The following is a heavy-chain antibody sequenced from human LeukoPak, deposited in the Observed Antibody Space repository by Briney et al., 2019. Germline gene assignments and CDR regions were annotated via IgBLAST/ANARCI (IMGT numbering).Heavy chain of an antibody. V-gene: IGHV4-59*11. CDR1: GGSISSHY. D-gene: IGHD5-24*01. CDR2: IYYSGST. Sequence: KSSETLSLTCIVSGGSISSHYWSWIRQPPGKGLECIGNIYYSGSTNYNPSLKSRVTISIDTSKNQFSLKLSSVTAADTAVYYCARGSGMATIKDWGQGTLVTVSS. CDR3: ARGSGMATIKD. J-gene: IGHJ4*02.